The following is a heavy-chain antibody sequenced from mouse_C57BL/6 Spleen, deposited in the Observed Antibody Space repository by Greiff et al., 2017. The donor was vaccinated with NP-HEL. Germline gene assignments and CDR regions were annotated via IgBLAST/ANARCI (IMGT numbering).Heavy chain of an antibody. J-gene: IGHJ2*01. Sequence: EVQLQESGPGLVKPSQSLSLTCSVTGYSITSGYYWNWIRQFPGNKLEWMGYISYDGSNNYNPSLKNRISITRDTSKNQFVLKLNSVTTEHTATYYFSSFITTVVATGFDYWGQGTTRTVSS. V-gene: IGHV3-6*01. CDR1: GYSITSGYY. CDR2: ISYDGSN. D-gene: IGHD1-1*01. CDR3: SSFITTVVATGFDY.